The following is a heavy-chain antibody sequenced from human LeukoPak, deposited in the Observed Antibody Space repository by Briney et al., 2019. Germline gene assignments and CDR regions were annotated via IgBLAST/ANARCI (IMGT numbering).Heavy chain of an antibody. J-gene: IGHJ4*02. D-gene: IGHD3-3*01. CDR3: ARVEGWWGVVIIEGYFDY. CDR2: IKQDGSEK. CDR1: GFTFSSYW. V-gene: IGHV3-7*01. Sequence: PGGSLRLSCAASGFTFSSYWMSWVRQARGKGLEWVASIKQDGSEKYYVDSVKGRFTISRDNAKNSLYLQMNSLRAEDTAVYYCARVEGWWGVVIIEGYFDYWGQGTLVTVSS.